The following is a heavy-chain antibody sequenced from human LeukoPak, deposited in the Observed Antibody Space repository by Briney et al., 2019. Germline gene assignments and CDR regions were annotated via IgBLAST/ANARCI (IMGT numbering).Heavy chain of an antibody. Sequence: SETLSLTCAVSGGSISSSNWWSWVRQPPGKGLEWVGNIFYSGSTYYSPSVKSRVTKSLDTSKNQFSLKLSSVTAADTAVYYCASGLGGFDYWGQGTLVTVSS. CDR1: GGSISSSNW. CDR2: IFYSGST. CDR3: ASGLGGFDY. D-gene: IGHD3-16*01. J-gene: IGHJ4*02. V-gene: IGHV4-4*02.